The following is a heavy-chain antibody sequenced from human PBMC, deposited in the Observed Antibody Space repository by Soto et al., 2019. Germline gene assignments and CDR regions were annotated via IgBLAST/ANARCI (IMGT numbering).Heavy chain of an antibody. J-gene: IGHJ6*02. D-gene: IGHD4-4*01. CDR2: SYSGGST. CDR3: ARDCYSSDYYYYGMDV. Sequence: GGPLRLSCAASGFTVRSNYMSWVRQAPGKGLEWVSVSYSGGSTYYADSAKGRFTISRDNSKNTLYLQMNSLRAEDTAVYYCARDCYSSDYYYYGMDVWGQGTTVTVSS. CDR1: GFTVRSNY. V-gene: IGHV3-53*01.